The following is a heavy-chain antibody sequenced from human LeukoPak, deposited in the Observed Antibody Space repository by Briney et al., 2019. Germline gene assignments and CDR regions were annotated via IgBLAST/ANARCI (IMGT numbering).Heavy chain of an antibody. CDR1: GFTFSDYA. CDR3: ARSRQASGLFNS. J-gene: IGHJ5*01. D-gene: IGHD3-10*01. Sequence: PGGSLRLSCAASGFTFSDYALNWVRQAPGKGLEWVSAISGSGGSTYYADSVKGRFTISRDNSKNTLYLQMNSLRAEDTAVYYCARSRQASGLFNSWGQGTLVVVSS. V-gene: IGHV3-23*01. CDR2: ISGSGGST.